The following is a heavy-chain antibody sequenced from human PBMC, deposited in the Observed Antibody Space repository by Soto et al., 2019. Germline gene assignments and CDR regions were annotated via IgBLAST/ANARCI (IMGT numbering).Heavy chain of an antibody. J-gene: IGHJ4*02. CDR1: GFTFSSYG. CDR2: IWYDGSNK. Sequence: GSLRLSCAASGFTFSSYGMHWVRQAPGKGLEWVAVIWYDGSNKYYADSVKGRFTISRDNSKNTLYLQMNSLRAEDTAVYYCASSHSGDSYGLVDYWGQGTLVTVSS. V-gene: IGHV3-33*01. CDR3: ASSHSGDSYGLVDY. D-gene: IGHD5-18*01.